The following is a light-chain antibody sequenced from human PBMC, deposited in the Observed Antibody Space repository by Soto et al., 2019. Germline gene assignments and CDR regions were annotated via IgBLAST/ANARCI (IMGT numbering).Light chain of an antibody. V-gene: IGKV3-15*01. Sequence: EIVMTQSPATLSVSPGERATLSCRASQTVASNLAWYQQKPGQAPRLLIHGASTRATGVPARFRGSGSGTEFTLTISSLQSEDFAVYYCQQYHNWPPQYTFGQGTKLQIK. CDR1: QTVASN. CDR3: QQYHNWPPQYT. CDR2: GAS. J-gene: IGKJ2*01.